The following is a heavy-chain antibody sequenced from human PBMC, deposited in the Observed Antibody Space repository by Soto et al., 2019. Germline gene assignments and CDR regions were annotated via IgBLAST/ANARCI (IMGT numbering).Heavy chain of an antibody. CDR3: AREKWANGYFDY. D-gene: IGHD1-26*01. J-gene: IGHJ4*02. CDR1: GFTFSADW. Sequence: EVQLVESGGGLVQTGGSLRLSCAASGFTFSADWMSWVRQAPGKGLEWVANIKQAGSEKYYVDSVNGRFIISRDDAKNSLFLQVNSLRVEDTSVYYCAREKWANGYFDYWGQGTLVTVSS. V-gene: IGHV3-7*01. CDR2: IKQAGSEK.